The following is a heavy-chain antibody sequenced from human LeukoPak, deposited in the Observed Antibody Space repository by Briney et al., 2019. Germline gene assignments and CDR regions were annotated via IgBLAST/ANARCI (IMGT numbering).Heavy chain of an antibody. J-gene: IGHJ4*02. Sequence: SQTLSLTCGVYGGSFSGYYWSWIRQPPGKGLEWIGEVSQTGSGRTNYNPSLKSRVTISVDTSKNQFALELTSVTAADTAMYYCARLPLYWQDPFDSWGQGTLVTVSS. D-gene: IGHD2-8*02. CDR2: VSQTGSGRT. CDR1: GGSFSGYY. V-gene: IGHV4-34*01. CDR3: ARLPLYWQDPFDS.